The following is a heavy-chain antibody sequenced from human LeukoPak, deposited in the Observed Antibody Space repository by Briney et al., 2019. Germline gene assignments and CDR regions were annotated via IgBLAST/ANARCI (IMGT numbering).Heavy chain of an antibody. Sequence: GGSLRLSCAVSGLTFSSSWMDWVRQAPGKGLEWVASINPGGNKKYSADSVKGRFTISRDNAENSLYLQMNSLRVEDTAFYYCARDLAYSRLDYWGQGMLVTVSS. CDR2: INPGGNKK. J-gene: IGHJ4*02. CDR1: GLTFSSSW. D-gene: IGHD5-18*01. V-gene: IGHV3-7*01. CDR3: ARDLAYSRLDY.